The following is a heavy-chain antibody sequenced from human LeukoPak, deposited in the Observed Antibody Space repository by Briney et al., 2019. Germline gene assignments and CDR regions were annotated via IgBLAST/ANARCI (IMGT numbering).Heavy chain of an antibody. Sequence: GGSLRLSCTGSGFTFSSYIMNWVRQAPGKGLEWISYIYSSSPMTYYADSVKGRFTISRDNAKNSLYLEMNSLRAEDTALYYCARTLLEGTSYYAMDVWGQGTTVTVSS. CDR3: ARTLLEGTSYYAMDV. CDR1: GFTFSSYI. CDR2: IYSSSPMT. V-gene: IGHV3-48*04. D-gene: IGHD1-1*01. J-gene: IGHJ6*02.